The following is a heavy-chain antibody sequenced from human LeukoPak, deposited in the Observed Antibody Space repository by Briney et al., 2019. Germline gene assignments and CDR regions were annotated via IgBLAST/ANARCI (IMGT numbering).Heavy chain of an antibody. CDR2: INPNSGGT. V-gene: IGHV1-2*06. CDR1: GYTFTGYY. J-gene: IGHJ5*02. Sequence: ASVKVPCKASGYTFTGYYMHWVRQAPGQGLEWMGRINPNSGGTNYAQKFQGRVTMTRDTSISTAYMELSRLRSDDTAVYYCARVRTPNARNCSSTSCYRGNWFDPWDQGTLVTVSS. D-gene: IGHD2-2*02. CDR3: ARVRTPNARNCSSTSCYRGNWFDP.